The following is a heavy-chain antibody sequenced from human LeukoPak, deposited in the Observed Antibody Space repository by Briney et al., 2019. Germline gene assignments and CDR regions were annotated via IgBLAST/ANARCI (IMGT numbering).Heavy chain of an antibody. D-gene: IGHD6-19*01. CDR1: GGPFSGYY. CDR3: ARGDLGSSGWYYFDY. J-gene: IGHJ4*02. Sequence: PSETLSLICAVYGGPFSGYYWSWIRQPPGKGLEWIGEINHSGSTNYNPSLKSRVTISVDTSKNQFSLKLSSVTAADTAVYYCARGDLGSSGWYYFDYWGQGTLVTVSS. V-gene: IGHV4-34*01. CDR2: INHSGST.